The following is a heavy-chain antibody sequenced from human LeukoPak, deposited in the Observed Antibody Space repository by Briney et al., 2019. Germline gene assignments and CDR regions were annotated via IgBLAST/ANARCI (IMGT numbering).Heavy chain of an antibody. Sequence: AGGSLRLSCAASGFTVSGNYMSWVRQAPGKGLEWVSVIYSSGSTYYEDSVKGRFTISRDNSKNTLYLHMNSLRGEDTAVYYCSGDNLPPPWHGMDVWGQGTTVTVSS. CDR3: SGDNLPPPWHGMDV. V-gene: IGHV3-53*01. CDR1: GFTVSGNY. CDR2: IYSSGST. J-gene: IGHJ6*02.